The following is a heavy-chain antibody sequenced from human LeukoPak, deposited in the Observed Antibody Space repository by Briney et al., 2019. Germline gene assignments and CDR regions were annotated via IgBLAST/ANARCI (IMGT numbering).Heavy chain of an antibody. V-gene: IGHV3-30*07. J-gene: IGHJ5*02. CDR2: ISYSVVSQ. D-gene: IGHD2-2*01. CDR3: ARDLGCSSSRCKNNWFEP. CDR1: GFTCSSYA. Sequence: PGRSLRRSCAASGFTCSSYAMHWVRQAPGKGPEWVALISYSVVSQDYADSVKGRFTIARDNSTNMLYLQMNSLRAKDTSTYTCARDLGCSSSRCKNNWFEPWGQGTLVTVST.